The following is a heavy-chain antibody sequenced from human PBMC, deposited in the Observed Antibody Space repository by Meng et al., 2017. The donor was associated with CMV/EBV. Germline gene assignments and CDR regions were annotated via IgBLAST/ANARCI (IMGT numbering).Heavy chain of an antibody. CDR1: GFTFSSYS. Sequence: GESLKISCAASGFTFSSYSMNWVRQAPGKGLEWVSYISSSGSTIYYADSVKGRFTISRDNAKNSLYLQMNSLRAEDTAVYYCARDGVVNFDYWGQGTLVTVSS. J-gene: IGHJ4*02. V-gene: IGHV3-48*04. CDR2: ISSSGSTI. CDR3: ARDGVVNFDY. D-gene: IGHD3-3*01.